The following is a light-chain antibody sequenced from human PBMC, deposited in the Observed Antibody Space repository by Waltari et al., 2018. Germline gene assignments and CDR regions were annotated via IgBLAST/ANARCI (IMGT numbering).Light chain of an antibody. CDR1: SSDIGGYHY. CDR2: DVY. J-gene: IGLJ1*01. CDR3: SSYTTTNTPHYV. V-gene: IGLV2-14*03. Sequence: QSALTQPASVSGSPGQSLPLSCTGSSSDIGGYHYVPWYQQHPGKAPKLIIYDVYNRPSGVSSRFSGSKSGTTASLTISGLQAEDEADYYCSSYTTTNTPHYVFGSGTRVTVL.